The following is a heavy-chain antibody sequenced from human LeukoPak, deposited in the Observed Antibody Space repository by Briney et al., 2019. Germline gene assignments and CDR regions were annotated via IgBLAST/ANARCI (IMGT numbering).Heavy chain of an antibody. V-gene: IGHV6-1*01. CDR1: GDNLSSNSAA. CDR2: TYYRSKWHN. CDR3: ARSAGHFDY. J-gene: IGHJ4*02. Sequence: SQTLSLTCAISGDNLSSNSAAWNWIRQSPSRGLEWLGRTYYRSKWHNDYTLSVKSRITINPDTSKNQFSLQLNSVTPEDMAVYYCARSAGHFDYWGQGTLVTVSS.